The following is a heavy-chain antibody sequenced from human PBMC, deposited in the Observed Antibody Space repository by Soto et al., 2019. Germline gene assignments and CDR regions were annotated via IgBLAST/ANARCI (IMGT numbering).Heavy chain of an antibody. CDR1: GYTFTTYY. D-gene: IGHD2-21*01. V-gene: IGHV1-46*01. J-gene: IGHJ6*02. Sequence: GASVKVSCKASGYTFTTYYMHWVRQAPGQGLEWMGIINPSSGGTGYAQKFEGRVTMTRDTSTSTVYMELSGLRSEDTAVYYCARSHIVVSDYYYGMDVWGQGTTVTVSS. CDR3: ARSHIVVSDYYYGMDV. CDR2: INPSSGGT.